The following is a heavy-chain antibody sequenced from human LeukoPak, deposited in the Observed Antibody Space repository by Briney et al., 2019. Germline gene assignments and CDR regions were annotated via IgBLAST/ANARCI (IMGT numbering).Heavy chain of an antibody. Sequence: GGSLRVSCAASGFTFSSYSMNWVRQAPGKGLEWVSSISSSSSYIYYADSVKGRFTISRDNAKNSLYLQMNSLRAEDTAVYYCARAEDYYGSGSYYLTENWFDPWGQGTLVTVSS. CDR3: ARAEDYYGSGSYYLTENWFDP. D-gene: IGHD3-10*01. J-gene: IGHJ5*02. CDR2: ISSSSSYI. CDR1: GFTFSSYS. V-gene: IGHV3-21*01.